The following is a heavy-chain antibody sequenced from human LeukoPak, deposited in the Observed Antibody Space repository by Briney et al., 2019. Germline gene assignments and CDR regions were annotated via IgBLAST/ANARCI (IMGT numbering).Heavy chain of an antibody. Sequence: PSETLSLTCTVSGGSISSSSYYWGWIRQPPGKGLEWIGSIYYSGSTYYNPSLKSRVTISVDTSKNQFSLKLSSVTAADTAVYYCARVPRIVVALYYFDYWGQGTLVTVSS. J-gene: IGHJ4*02. CDR3: ARVPRIVVALYYFDY. V-gene: IGHV4-39*07. D-gene: IGHD3-22*01. CDR1: GGSISSSSYY. CDR2: IYYSGST.